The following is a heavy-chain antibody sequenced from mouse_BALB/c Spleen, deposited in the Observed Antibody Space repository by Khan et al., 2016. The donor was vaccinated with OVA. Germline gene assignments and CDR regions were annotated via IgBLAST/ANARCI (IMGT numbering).Heavy chain of an antibody. V-gene: IGHV3-2*02. Sequence: EVQLQESGPGLVKPSQSLSLTCTVTGYSITSDYAWNWIRQFPGNKLEWMGYLSYSGNTKYNPSLKSRISITRDTSKNQFFLQLNFVTIEDTATYYCARIQGGDFDYWGQGTTLTVSS. CDR1: GYSITSDYA. CDR2: LSYSGNT. J-gene: IGHJ2*01. D-gene: IGHD3-2*02. CDR3: ARIQGGDFDY.